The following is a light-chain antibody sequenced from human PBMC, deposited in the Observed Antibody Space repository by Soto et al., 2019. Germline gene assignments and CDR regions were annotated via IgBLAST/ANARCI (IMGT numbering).Light chain of an antibody. J-gene: IGKJ1*01. CDR1: QSISDT. Sequence: EIVMTQSPATLSVSPGGRATLSCRASQSISDTLAWYQQKPGQAPRLLIHGASTRATGFPARFSGSGSGTDFTLTISSLQSEDFAVYYCQHRSNWPSWTFGAGTKVEIK. CDR3: QHRSNWPSWT. CDR2: GAS. V-gene: IGKV3-15*01.